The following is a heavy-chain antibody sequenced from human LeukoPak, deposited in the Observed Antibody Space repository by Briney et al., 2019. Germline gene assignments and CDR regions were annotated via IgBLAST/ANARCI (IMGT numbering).Heavy chain of an antibody. CDR1: GGSISTYY. CDR3: ARYGSGAYALDV. CDR2: IHYSGST. Sequence: PSETLSLTCTVSGGSISTYYWSWIRQPPGKGLEWIAHIHYSGSTKYNPSLKSRGTISVDTSKNQFSLKLSSVTAADTAVYYCARYGSGAYALDVWGQGTMVTVSS. D-gene: IGHD3-10*01. J-gene: IGHJ3*01. V-gene: IGHV4-59*08.